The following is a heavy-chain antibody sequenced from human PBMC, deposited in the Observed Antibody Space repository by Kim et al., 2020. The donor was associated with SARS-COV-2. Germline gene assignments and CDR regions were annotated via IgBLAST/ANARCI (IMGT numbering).Heavy chain of an antibody. J-gene: IGHJ3*01. CDR3: ARAPRWGDILDAFDV. Sequence: SETLSLTCAVYGGSFSNYYWSWIRQSPGKGLEWIGEITQGGDTSYNPSLKSRVTISVDTSKSQFALKLNSVTATDTAAYYCARAPRWGDILDAFDVWGQGTMVTVSS. CDR1: GGSFSNYY. V-gene: IGHV4-34*01. CDR2: ITQGGDT. D-gene: IGHD3-16*01.